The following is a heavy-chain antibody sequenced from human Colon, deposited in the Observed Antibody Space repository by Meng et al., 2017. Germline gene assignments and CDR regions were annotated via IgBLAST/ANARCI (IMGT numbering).Heavy chain of an antibody. CDR2: IYDNGYT. Sequence: HLQLQESGARLVKPSQTLSLTCAVSGYSVTTTLSSWSWIRQSPGKGLEWIGNIYDNGYTYYSPSLRSRVTISVDRSNNQFSLNLNSVTAADTAVYFCARGYRGSTYFAYWGQGILVTVSS. CDR3: ARGYRGSTYFAY. V-gene: IGHV4-30-2*06. CDR1: GYSVTTTLSS. J-gene: IGHJ4*02. D-gene: IGHD3-16*01.